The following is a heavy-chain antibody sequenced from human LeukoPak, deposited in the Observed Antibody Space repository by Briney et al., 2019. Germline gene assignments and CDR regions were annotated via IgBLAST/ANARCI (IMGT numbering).Heavy chain of an antibody. V-gene: IGHV4-59*01. CDR2: IYYSGST. CDR3: ARGITIFSLDY. CDR1: GGSISSYY. J-gene: IGHJ4*02. Sequence: PSETLSLTCTVSGGSISSYYWSWIRQPPGKGLEWIGYIYYSGSTNYNPSLKSRVTISVDTSKNQFSLKLSSVTAADTAVYYCARGITIFSLDYWGQGTLVTVSS. D-gene: IGHD3-9*01.